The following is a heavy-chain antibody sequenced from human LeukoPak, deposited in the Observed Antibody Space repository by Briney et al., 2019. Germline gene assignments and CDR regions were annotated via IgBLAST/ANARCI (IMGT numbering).Heavy chain of an antibody. D-gene: IGHD4-17*01. J-gene: IGHJ4*02. CDR2: IHYSGST. CDR3: ATLGPDYGDYKY. V-gene: IGHV4-59*13. CDR1: GGSISGYY. Sequence: SETLSLTCSVSGGSISGYYWSWLRQPPGKGLEWIGYIHYSGSTNYNPSLKSRLTSSVDTSKNQLSLKLSSVTAADTAVYYCATLGPDYGDYKYWGQGTLVTVSS.